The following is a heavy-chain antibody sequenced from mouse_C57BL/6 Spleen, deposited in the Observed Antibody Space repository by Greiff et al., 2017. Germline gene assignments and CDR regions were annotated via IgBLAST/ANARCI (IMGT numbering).Heavy chain of an antibody. CDR3: ARRDSSGYEAMDY. Sequence: QVQLQQSGPELVKPGASVKISCKASGYAFSSSWMNWVKQRPGKGLEWIGRIYPGDGDTNYNGKFKGKATLTADKSSSTAYMQLSSLTSEDSAVYFCARRDSSGYEAMDYWGQGTSVTVSS. D-gene: IGHD3-2*02. V-gene: IGHV1-82*01. J-gene: IGHJ4*01. CDR1: GYAFSSSW. CDR2: IYPGDGDT.